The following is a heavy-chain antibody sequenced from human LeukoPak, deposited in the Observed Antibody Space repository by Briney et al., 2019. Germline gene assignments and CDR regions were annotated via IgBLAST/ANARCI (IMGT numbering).Heavy chain of an antibody. CDR1: GFTFTSSA. CDR3: AADRDFYCSSTSCYPAYGMDV. CDR2: IVVGSGNT. V-gene: IGHV1-58*01. J-gene: IGHJ6*02. D-gene: IGHD2-2*01. Sequence: ASVKVSCKASGFTFTSSAVQWVRQARGQRLEWIGLIVVGSGNTNYAQKFQERVTITRDMSTSTAYMELSSLRSEDTAVYYCAADRDFYCSSTSCYPAYGMDVWGQGTTVTVSS.